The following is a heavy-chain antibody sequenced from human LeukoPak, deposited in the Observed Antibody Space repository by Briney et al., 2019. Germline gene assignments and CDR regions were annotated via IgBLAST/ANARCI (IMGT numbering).Heavy chain of an antibody. CDR1: GYSFTSYD. Sequence: ASVKVSCKASGYSFTSYDINLVRQATGQGLEWMGWMNPNSGNTGYAQKFQGRVTMTRNTSISTAYMELSSLRSEDTAVYYCARAVRVRRFYYYMDVWGKGTTVTVSS. CDR3: ARAVRVRRFYYYMDV. D-gene: IGHD3-10*01. J-gene: IGHJ6*03. CDR2: MNPNSGNT. V-gene: IGHV1-8*01.